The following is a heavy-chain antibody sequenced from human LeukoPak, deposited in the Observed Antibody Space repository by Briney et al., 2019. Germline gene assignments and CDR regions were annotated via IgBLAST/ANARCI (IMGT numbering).Heavy chain of an antibody. D-gene: IGHD6-19*01. CDR1: GFTFSSYA. CDR2: ITGSGGST. V-gene: IGHV3-23*01. Sequence: GASLRLSCAASGFTFSSYAMSWVRQAPGKGLEWVSAITGSGGSTYYADSVKGRFTISRDNSKNTLYLQMNSLRAEDTAVYYCAKSGQWLVKDYWGQGTLVTVSS. J-gene: IGHJ4*02. CDR3: AKSGQWLVKDY.